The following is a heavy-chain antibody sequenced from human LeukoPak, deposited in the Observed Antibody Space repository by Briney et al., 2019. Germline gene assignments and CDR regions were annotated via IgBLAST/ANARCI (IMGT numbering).Heavy chain of an antibody. Sequence: SETLSLTCTVAGGSISSYYWSWIRQPPGKGLEWIGYIYYSGSTNYNPSPKSRVTISVDTSKNQFSLKLSPVTAADTAVYYCARVSPLLWFGEFDYWGQGTLVTVSS. CDR3: ARVSPLLWFGEFDY. CDR1: GGSISSYY. CDR2: IYYSGST. J-gene: IGHJ4*02. D-gene: IGHD3-10*01. V-gene: IGHV4-59*01.